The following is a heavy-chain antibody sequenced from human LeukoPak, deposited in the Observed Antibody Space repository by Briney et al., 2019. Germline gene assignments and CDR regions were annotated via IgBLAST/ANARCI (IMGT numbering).Heavy chain of an antibody. CDR3: ARDAHSGSYEALNWFDP. D-gene: IGHD1-26*01. Sequence: ASVKVSCKASGGTFSSYAISWVRQAPGQGLEWMGRIIPIFGTANYAQKFQGRVTITTDESTSTAYMELSSLRSEDTAVYYCARDAHSGSYEALNWFDPWGQGTLVTVSS. V-gene: IGHV1-69*05. CDR1: GGTFSSYA. J-gene: IGHJ5*02. CDR2: IIPIFGTA.